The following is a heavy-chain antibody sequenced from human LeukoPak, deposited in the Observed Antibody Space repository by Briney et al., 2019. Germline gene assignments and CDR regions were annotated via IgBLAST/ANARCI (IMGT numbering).Heavy chain of an antibody. CDR3: SKSESVVRGVLNYFDY. D-gene: IGHD3-10*01. Sequence: GGSLRLSCAASGFTFSSYAMSWLRQAPGKGLKWVSAISGSGGRTYYADSVKGRFAISRANSKNTLYLEIISLRAEDTDVYYCSKSESVVRGVLNYFDYWGQGTLVTVSS. V-gene: IGHV3-23*01. CDR2: ISGSGGRT. J-gene: IGHJ4*02. CDR1: GFTFSSYA.